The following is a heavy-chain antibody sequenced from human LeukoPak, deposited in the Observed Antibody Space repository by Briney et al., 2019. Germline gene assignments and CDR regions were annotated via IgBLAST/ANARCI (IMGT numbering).Heavy chain of an antibody. D-gene: IGHD4-17*01. V-gene: IGHV3-23*01. J-gene: IGHJ3*01. CDR2: ITVNGGGI. CDR1: GFTINIYA. Sequence: GGSLRLSCAPSGFTINIYAMTWVRQAPGKGLEWVSSITVNGGGISYADSVKGRFTISRDNSKNTLYLQMNSLRAGDTAVYYCAKDPNGDYVGAFDGWDQGTRVTVSS. CDR3: AKDPNGDYVGAFDG.